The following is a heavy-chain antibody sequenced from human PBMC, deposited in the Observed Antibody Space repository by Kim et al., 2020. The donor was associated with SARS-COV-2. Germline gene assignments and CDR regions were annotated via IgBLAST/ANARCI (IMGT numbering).Heavy chain of an antibody. J-gene: IGHJ4*02. D-gene: IGHD3-10*01. Sequence: AQKFQGRVTITAGESTSTAYMELSSLRSEDTAVYYCARGGVTMVQGVISYWGQGTLVTVSS. CDR3: ARGGVTMVQGVISY. V-gene: IGHV1-69*01.